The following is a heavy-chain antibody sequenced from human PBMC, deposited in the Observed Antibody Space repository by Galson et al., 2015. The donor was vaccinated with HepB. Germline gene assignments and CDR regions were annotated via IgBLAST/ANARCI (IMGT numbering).Heavy chain of an antibody. D-gene: IGHD4-23*01. CDR1: GYTLTELS. CDR2: FDPEDGET. CDR3: ATDPTTVVTLGY. Sequence: SVKVSCKVSGYTLTELSMHWVRQAPGKGLEWMGGFDPEDGETIYAQKFQGRVTMTEDTSTDTAYMELSSLRSEDTAVYYCATDPTTVVTLGYWGQGTLVTVSS. V-gene: IGHV1-24*01. J-gene: IGHJ4*02.